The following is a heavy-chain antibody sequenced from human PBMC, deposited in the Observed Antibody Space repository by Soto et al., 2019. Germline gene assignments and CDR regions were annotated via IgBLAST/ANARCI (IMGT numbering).Heavy chain of an antibody. CDR1: GFAFSFYA. V-gene: IGHV3-23*01. CDR3: AKSGTGWYHFDY. CDR2: IHGSGADT. Sequence: PGGSLRLSCVGSGFAFSFYAMSWVRQAPGKGLEWVSTIHGSGADTSYAASVKGRFTISRDNSKNTLHLQMNSLRDEDTAVYYCAKSGTGWYHFDYWGQGTQVTVSS. D-gene: IGHD6-19*01. J-gene: IGHJ4*02.